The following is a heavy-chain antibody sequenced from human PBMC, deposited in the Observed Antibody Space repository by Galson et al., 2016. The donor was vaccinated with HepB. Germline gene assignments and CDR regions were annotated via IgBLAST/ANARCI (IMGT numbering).Heavy chain of an antibody. V-gene: IGHV3-11*03. CDR1: GFSFSDYF. J-gene: IGHJ6*02. CDR2: ISTLATST. D-gene: IGHD3-16*01. Sequence: SLRLSCAASGFSFSDYFMAWIRQAPGKGLEWVSSISTLATSTNYAASLRGRFIMSRDNARKLLFLELTNVTVEDTATYYCARRGGDFYGMDFWGPGTTVIVSS. CDR3: ARRGGDFYGMDF.